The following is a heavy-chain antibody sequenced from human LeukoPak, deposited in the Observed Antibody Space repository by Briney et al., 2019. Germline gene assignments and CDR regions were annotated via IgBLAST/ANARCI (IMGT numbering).Heavy chain of an antibody. CDR2: ISSSSSYI. Sequence: PGGSLRLSCAASGFTFGSYSMNWVRQAPGKGLEWVSSISSSSSYIYYADLVKGRFTISRDNAKDSLYLQMNSLRAEDTAVYYCARDRNPYCGGDCPLRAFDIRGQGTMVTVSS. J-gene: IGHJ3*02. D-gene: IGHD2-21*01. CDR1: GFTFGSYS. CDR3: ARDRNPYCGGDCPLRAFDI. V-gene: IGHV3-21*01.